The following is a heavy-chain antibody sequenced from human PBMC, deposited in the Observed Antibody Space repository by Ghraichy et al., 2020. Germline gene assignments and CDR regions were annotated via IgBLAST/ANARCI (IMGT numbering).Heavy chain of an antibody. J-gene: IGHJ6*03. CDR1: GFTVSSNY. CDR2: IYSGGST. D-gene: IGHD2-8*02. V-gene: IGHV3-53*01. CDR3: ARGLVGGGGYYYLYMDV. Sequence: GGSLRLSCAASGFTVSSNYMSWVRQAPGKGLEWVSVIYSGGSTYYADSVKGRFTISRNNSKNTMYLQMNSLRAEDTAVYYCARGLVGGGGYYYLYMDVGGKGGPVTVSS.